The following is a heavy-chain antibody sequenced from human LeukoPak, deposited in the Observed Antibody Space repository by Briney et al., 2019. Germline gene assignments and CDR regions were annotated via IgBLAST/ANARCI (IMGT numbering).Heavy chain of an antibody. CDR3: AKGDGDYAGFDP. Sequence: TGGSLRLSCAASGFTFSSYAMSWVRQAPGKGLEWVSAISGSGGSTYYADSVKGRFTISRDNSKNTLYLQMDSLRAEDTAVFYCAKGDGDYAGFDPWGQGTLVTVSS. D-gene: IGHD4-17*01. J-gene: IGHJ5*02. CDR1: GFTFSSYA. CDR2: ISGSGGST. V-gene: IGHV3-23*01.